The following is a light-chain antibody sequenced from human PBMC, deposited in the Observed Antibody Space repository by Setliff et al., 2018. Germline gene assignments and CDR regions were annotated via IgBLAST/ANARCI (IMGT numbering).Light chain of an antibody. Sequence: QSVLTQPAAVSGPPGQSIAISCSGSSRDVGGYDFVSWYQQHPGKAPKLMIYEVTKRPSGVPDRFSGSKSGNTASLTVSGLQAEDEADYYCSSYEGSNNYVFGTGTKVTVL. J-gene: IGLJ1*01. V-gene: IGLV2-8*01. CDR1: SRDVGGYDF. CDR2: EVT. CDR3: SSYEGSNNYV.